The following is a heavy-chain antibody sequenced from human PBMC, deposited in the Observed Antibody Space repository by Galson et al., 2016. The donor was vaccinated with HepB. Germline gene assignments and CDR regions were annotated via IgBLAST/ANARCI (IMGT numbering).Heavy chain of an antibody. CDR2: IKQGSSEK. D-gene: IGHD3-16*01. V-gene: IGHV3-7*03. CDR3: AKDGGYQAAPSPYGMDV. J-gene: IGHJ6*02. Sequence: SLRLSCATSGFPFSLYWMTCVRQAPGKGLEWMANIKQGSSEKYYVESVKGRFSISRDNAKKTLYLQMNSLRVEDTAVYYCAKDGGYQAAPSPYGMDVWGQGTTVTVSS. CDR1: GFPFSLYW.